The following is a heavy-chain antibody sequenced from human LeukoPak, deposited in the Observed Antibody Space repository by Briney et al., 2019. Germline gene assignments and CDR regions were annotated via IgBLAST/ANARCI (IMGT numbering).Heavy chain of an antibody. CDR2: ISSSGSTI. D-gene: IGHD3-10*01. V-gene: IGHV3-48*03. CDR1: GFTFSSYE. J-gene: IGHJ6*03. CDR3: AKDGYGSGGFYYYYYYMDV. Sequence: GGSLRLSCAASGFTFSSYEMNWVRQAPGKGLEWVSYISSSGSTIYYADSVKGRFTISRDNAKNSLYLQMNSLRAEDTAVYYCAKDGYGSGGFYYYYYYMDVWGKGTTVTISS.